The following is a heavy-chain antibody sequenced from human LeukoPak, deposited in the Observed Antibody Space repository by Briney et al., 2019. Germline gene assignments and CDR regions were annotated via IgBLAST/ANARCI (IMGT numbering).Heavy chain of an antibody. Sequence: PGKSLRLSCVASGFRFSDYGMHWVRQAPGKGLEWVAVIWDDGRHKYYTDSVQGRFTISRDNSKNTLYLQMNSLRAEDTAMYYCSKEDSSGYEDMDYYYCMDVWGKGTTVTVSS. CDR1: GFRFSDYG. V-gene: IGHV3-33*06. CDR2: IWDDGRHK. D-gene: IGHD3-22*01. CDR3: SKEDSSGYEDMDYYYCMDV. J-gene: IGHJ6*03.